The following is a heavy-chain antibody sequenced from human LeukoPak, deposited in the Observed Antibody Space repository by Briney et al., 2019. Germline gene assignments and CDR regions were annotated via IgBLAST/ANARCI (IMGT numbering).Heavy chain of an antibody. V-gene: IGHV3-23*01. CDR2: LSGSGANS. CDR1: GFPFRNFA. J-gene: IGHJ4*02. D-gene: IGHD2-21*02. Sequence: PGGSLRLSCAASGFPFRNFAMSWVRQAPGKGLELVSSLSGSGANSFYADSVKGRLIISRDNAKNTLYLQMNSLRAEDTAVYYCSKDLTYFDYWGQGTLVTVSS. CDR3: SKDLTYFDY.